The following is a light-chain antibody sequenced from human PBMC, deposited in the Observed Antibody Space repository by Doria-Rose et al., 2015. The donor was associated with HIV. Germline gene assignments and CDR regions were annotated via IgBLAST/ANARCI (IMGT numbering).Light chain of an antibody. CDR3: HQYGTSWT. J-gene: IGKJ1*01. CDR1: QSFSSTY. V-gene: IGKV3-20*01. Sequence: TQSPGTLSLSPGARATLSCRASQSFSSTYLACYQKTPGKAPSLLIYDGSTSATGIPDRCIASGSVTDVTLTINRLEPEDFAQYYCHQYGTSWTCGQGTKVEI. CDR2: DGS.